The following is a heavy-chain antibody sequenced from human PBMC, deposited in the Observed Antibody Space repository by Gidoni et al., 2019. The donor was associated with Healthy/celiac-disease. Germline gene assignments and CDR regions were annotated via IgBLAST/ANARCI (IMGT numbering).Heavy chain of an antibody. CDR3: ARDPHDFWSGYYYYYGMDV. CDR2: IKQDGSEK. Sequence: EVQLVESGGGLVQPGGSLRLSCAASGFTFSSYWMRWVRQAPGKGLEWVANIKQDGSEKYYVDSVKGRFTISRDNAKNSLYLQMNSLRAEDTAVYYCARDPHDFWSGYYYYYGMDVWGQGTTVTVSS. J-gene: IGHJ6*02. CDR1: GFTFSSYW. V-gene: IGHV3-7*05. D-gene: IGHD3-3*01.